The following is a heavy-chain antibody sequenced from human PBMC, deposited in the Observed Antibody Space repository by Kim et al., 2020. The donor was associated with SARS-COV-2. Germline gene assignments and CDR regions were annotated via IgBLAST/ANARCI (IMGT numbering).Heavy chain of an antibody. J-gene: IGHJ6*02. CDR3: ARQKYSSGWYYYYGMDV. Sequence: GESLKISCKGSGYSFTSYWIGWVRQMPGKGLEWMGIIYPGDSDTRYSPSFQGQVTISADKSISTAYLQWSSLKASDTAMYYCARQKYSSGWYYYYGMDVWGQGTTVTVSS. CDR1: GYSFTSYW. CDR2: IYPGDSDT. D-gene: IGHD6-19*01. V-gene: IGHV5-51*01.